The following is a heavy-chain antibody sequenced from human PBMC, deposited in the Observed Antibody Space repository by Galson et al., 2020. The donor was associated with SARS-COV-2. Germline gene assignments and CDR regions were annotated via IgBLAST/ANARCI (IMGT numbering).Heavy chain of an antibody. V-gene: IGHV3-74*01. CDR2: INSDGSST. J-gene: IGHJ3*02. CDR1: GFTFSSYW. D-gene: IGHD6-19*01. CDR3: ARAGSGWYWGAAFDI. Sequence: TGGSLRLSCAASGFTFSSYWMHWVRQAPGKGLVWVSRINSDGSSTSYADSVKGRFTISRDNAKNTLYLQMNSLRAEDTAVYYCARAGSGWYWGAAFDIWGQGTMVTVSS.